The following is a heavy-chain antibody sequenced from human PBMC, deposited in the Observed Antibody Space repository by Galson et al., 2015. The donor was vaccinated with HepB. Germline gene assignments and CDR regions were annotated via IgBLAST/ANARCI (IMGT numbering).Heavy chain of an antibody. CDR2: VKGNGYST. Sequence: SLRLSCAASGFTFSNYAMTWVRQAPGKGLEWVSAVKGNGYSTYYANSVEGRFTISRDNAKNSLYLQMNSLRAEDTAVYYCAREHIAAAGTFAFNYWGQGTLVTVSS. CDR3: AREHIAAAGTFAFNY. CDR1: GFTFSNYA. V-gene: IGHV3-23*01. D-gene: IGHD6-13*01. J-gene: IGHJ4*02.